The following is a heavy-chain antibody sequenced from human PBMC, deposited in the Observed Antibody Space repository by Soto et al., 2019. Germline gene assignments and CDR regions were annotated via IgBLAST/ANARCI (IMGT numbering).Heavy chain of an antibody. J-gene: IGHJ4*02. CDR2: IHYSGST. CDR3: ARGGGWLPEY. V-gene: IGHV4-59*01. CDR1: GDSINNYF. D-gene: IGHD5-12*01. Sequence: QVQLQESGPGLVKPSETLSLTCIVSGDSINNYFWWSWIRQPPGKGLEWVGNIHYSGSTTHNPSPRSRLSISVDTPKNQISLRLSSVTAADTAVYFCARGGGWLPEYWGQGTLVTVSS.